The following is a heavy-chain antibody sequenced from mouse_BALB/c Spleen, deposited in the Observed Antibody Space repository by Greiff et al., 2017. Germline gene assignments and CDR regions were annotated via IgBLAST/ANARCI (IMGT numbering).Heavy chain of an antibody. J-gene: IGHJ1*01. CDR2: ISSGSSTI. D-gene: IGHD2-3*01. CDR3: ARWGGYSYWYFDV. V-gene: IGHV5-17*02. Sequence: EVQLVESGGGLVQPGGSRKLSCAASGFTFSSFGMHWVRQAPEKGLEWVAYISSGSSTIYYADTVKGRFTISRDNPKNTLFLQMTSLRSEDTAMYYCARWGGYSYWYFDVWGAGTTVTVSS. CDR1: GFTFSSFG.